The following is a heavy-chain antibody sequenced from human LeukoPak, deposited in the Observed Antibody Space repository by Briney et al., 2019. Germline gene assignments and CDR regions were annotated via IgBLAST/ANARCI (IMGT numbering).Heavy chain of an antibody. V-gene: IGHV3-23*01. D-gene: IGHD2-21*02. J-gene: IGHJ6*03. CDR1: GFTFSSYA. CDR3: ARDSYVVVTAIPLYYYYYYYMDV. CDR2: ITGTGDGT. Sequence: GGSLRLSCAASGFTFSSYAMSWVRQAPRKGLEWVSSITGTGDGTSAADSVKGRFTISRDNSKNTLYLQMNSLRAEDTAVYYCARDSYVVVTAIPLYYYYYYYMDVWGKGTTVTVSS.